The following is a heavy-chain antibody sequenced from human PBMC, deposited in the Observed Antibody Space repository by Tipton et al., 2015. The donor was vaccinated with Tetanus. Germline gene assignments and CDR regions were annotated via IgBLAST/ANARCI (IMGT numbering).Heavy chain of an antibody. CDR3: AKVVGWGDYFDS. J-gene: IGHJ4*02. CDR2: IYYTGNT. Sequence: TLSLTCTVSGGSINSGGYYWSWLRQHPGKGLEWIGYIYYTGNTYYNPSLKSRVTISVDTSNNQFTLRLISVTAADTAVYYCAKVVGWGDYFDSWGQGILVTVSS. D-gene: IGHD1-26*01. CDR1: GGSINSGGYY. V-gene: IGHV4-31*03.